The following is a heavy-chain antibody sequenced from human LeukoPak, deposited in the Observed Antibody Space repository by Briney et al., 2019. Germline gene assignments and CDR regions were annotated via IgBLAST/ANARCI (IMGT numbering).Heavy chain of an antibody. V-gene: IGHV3-30*03. Sequence: GGSLRLSCAASGFTFSSYGMHWVRQAPGKGLEWVAVISYDGSNKYYADSVKGRFTIFRDNSKNTLYLQMNSLRAEDTAVYYCARHHRSFDYWGQGTLVTVSS. D-gene: IGHD1-14*01. J-gene: IGHJ4*02. CDR2: ISYDGSNK. CDR3: ARHHRSFDY. CDR1: GFTFSSYG.